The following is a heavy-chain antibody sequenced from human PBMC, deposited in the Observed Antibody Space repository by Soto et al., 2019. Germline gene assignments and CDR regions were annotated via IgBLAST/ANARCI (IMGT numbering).Heavy chain of an antibody. CDR3: AREGALKPFSS. V-gene: IGHV3-23*01. CDR2: ISGSGGSA. J-gene: IGHJ5*02. Sequence: GGSLRLSCAASGFSFSNYAMNWVRQAPGKGLEWVSVISGSGGSASYADSVQGRFTISRDNSKNSVYLQMDSLRVEDTAVYYCAREGALKPFSSWGQGALVTVSS. CDR1: GFSFSNYA.